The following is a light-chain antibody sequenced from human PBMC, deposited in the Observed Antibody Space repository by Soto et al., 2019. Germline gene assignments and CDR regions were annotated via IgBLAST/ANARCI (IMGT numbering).Light chain of an antibody. CDR3: QQYNNWPLT. V-gene: IGKV3D-15*01. CDR2: DAS. Sequence: EIVLTQSPDTLSVSPGERTTLSRRASQSISRTLAWYQQKSGQPPRLLIYDASTRATGFPARFSGSGSGTEFTLTISSQQSEDFAVYYCQQYNNWPLTFGGGTTVEIK. J-gene: IGKJ4*01. CDR1: QSISRT.